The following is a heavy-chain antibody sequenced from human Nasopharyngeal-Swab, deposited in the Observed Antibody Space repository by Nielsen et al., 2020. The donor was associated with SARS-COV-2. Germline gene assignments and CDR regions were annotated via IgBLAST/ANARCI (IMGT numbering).Heavy chain of an antibody. D-gene: IGHD3-9*01. Sequence: VRQAPGKGLEWVANIKRDGSERYYMDSVEGRFTISRDNAKNSLYLQMNSLRAEDTAVYYCARVLSDWLPYWGQGTLVTVSS. V-gene: IGHV3-7*01. J-gene: IGHJ4*02. CDR3: ARVLSDWLPY. CDR2: IKRDGSER.